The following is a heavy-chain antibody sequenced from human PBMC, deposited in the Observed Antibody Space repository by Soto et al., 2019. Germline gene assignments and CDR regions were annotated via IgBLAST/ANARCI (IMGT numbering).Heavy chain of an antibody. CDR1: GFSLTTSGLG. V-gene: IGHV2-5*02. D-gene: IGHD3-3*01. Sequence: QITLNESGPTVVKPTETLTLTCTFSGFSLTTSGLGVGWVRQSPGKAPEWLGFLYWDDVKRYSTSLKSRLTITKDTSKNQVVLTMANVDPADTATYYCAHRVLRAVFGLVTTTAIYFDFWGQGTPVVVSS. CDR2: LYWDDVK. J-gene: IGHJ4*02. CDR3: AHRVLRAVFGLVTTTAIYFDF.